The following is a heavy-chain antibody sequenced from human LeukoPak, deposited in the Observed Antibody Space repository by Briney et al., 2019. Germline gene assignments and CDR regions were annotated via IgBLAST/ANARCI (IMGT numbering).Heavy chain of an antibody. V-gene: IGHV4-59*12. CDR3: ARGRVSSSTWYSTYYYFFYMDF. D-gene: IGHD4-11*01. Sequence: SETLSLTCTVSGGSINSYYWSWIRQPPGKGLEWIAYIYYSGSTNYNPALKSRVTISLDTSKNQLSLKLSSVTAADTAVYYCARGRVSSSTWYSTYYYFFYMDFWGKGTTVTVSS. CDR1: GGSINSYY. CDR2: IYYSGST. J-gene: IGHJ6*03.